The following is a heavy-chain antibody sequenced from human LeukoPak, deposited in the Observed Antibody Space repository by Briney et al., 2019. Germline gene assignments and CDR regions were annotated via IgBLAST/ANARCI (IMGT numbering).Heavy chain of an antibody. CDR3: ARDYSNYPSWYFDL. D-gene: IGHD4-11*01. CDR1: GGSISSYY. CDR2: IYYSGST. J-gene: IGHJ2*01. V-gene: IGHV4-59*01. Sequence: SETLSLTCTVSGGSISSYYWSWIRQPPGKGLEWMGYIYYSGSTNYNPSLKSRVTISVDTSKNQFSLKLSSVTAADTAVYYCARDYSNYPSWYFDLWGRGTLVTVSS.